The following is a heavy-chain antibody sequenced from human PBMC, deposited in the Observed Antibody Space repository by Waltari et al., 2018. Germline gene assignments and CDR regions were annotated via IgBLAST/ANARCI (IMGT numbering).Heavy chain of an antibody. CDR1: GLTFSFYA. CDR3: AKDSPVLMVYAADY. D-gene: IGHD2-8*01. J-gene: IGHJ4*02. V-gene: IGHV3-23*01. CDR2: SSGSGGST. Sequence: EVQLLESGGGLAQPGGSLTLSCAASGLTFSFYAMNWVRQAPGKGLEWVSGSSGSGGSTYYADSVKGRFTISRDNSKNTLYLQMNSLRAEDTAVYYCAKDSPVLMVYAADYWGQGTMVTVSS.